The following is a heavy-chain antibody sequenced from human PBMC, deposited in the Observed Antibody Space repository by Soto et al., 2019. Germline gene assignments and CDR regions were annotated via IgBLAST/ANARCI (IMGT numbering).Heavy chain of an antibody. D-gene: IGHD2-15*01. J-gene: IGHJ5*02. CDR1: GYTFTSYA. CDR2: INAGNGNT. Sequence: ASVRVSCKASGYTFTSYAMHWVRQAPGQRLEWMGWINAGNGNTKYSQKFQGRVTITRDTSASTAYMELSSLRSEDTAVYYCALGYFIGGSCYSDNWFDPWGQGTLVTVSS. CDR3: ALGYFIGGSCYSDNWFDP. V-gene: IGHV1-3*01.